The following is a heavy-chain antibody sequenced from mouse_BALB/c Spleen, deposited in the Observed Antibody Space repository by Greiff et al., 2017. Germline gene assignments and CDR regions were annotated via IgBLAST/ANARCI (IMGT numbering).Heavy chain of an antibody. D-gene: IGHD2-3*01. CDR2: IYPGDGDT. J-gene: IGHJ4*01. Sequence: VQLVESGAELVRPGSSVKISCKASGYAFSSYWMNWVKQRPGQGLEWIGQIYPGDGDTNYNGKFKGKATLTADKSSSTAYMQLSSLTSEDSAVYFCARSGYYVGYAMDDWGQGTSVTVSS. V-gene: IGHV1-80*01. CDR3: ARSGYYVGYAMDD. CDR1: GYAFSSYW.